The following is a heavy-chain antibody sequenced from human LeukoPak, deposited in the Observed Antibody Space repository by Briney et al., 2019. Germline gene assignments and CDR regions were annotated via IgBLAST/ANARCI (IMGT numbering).Heavy chain of an antibody. D-gene: IGHD1-26*01. CDR2: INADSGDT. V-gene: IGHV1-2*02. CDR3: ARYIPQGDWLDP. J-gene: IGHJ5*02. Sequence: ASVKVSCKASGYTFTDNYIHWVRQAPGQGLEWMGWINADSGDTKYAQKFQGRVTMTRDTSLSTAYMEVSRLNYDDTAVYYCARYIPQGDWLDPWGQGTLVTVSS. CDR1: GYTFTDNY.